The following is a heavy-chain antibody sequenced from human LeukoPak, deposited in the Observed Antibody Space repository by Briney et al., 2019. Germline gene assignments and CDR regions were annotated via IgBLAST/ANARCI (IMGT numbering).Heavy chain of an antibody. D-gene: IGHD3-10*01. CDR1: GGSISSGDYY. J-gene: IGHJ4*02. CDR2: IYYSGST. CDR3: ARGVTMVRGHRGFDY. Sequence: SQTLSLTCTVSGGSISSGDYYWSWIRLPPGKGLERIGYIYYSGSTYYNPSLKSRVTISVDTSKNQFSLKLSSVTAADTAVYYCARGVTMVRGHRGFDYWGQGTLVTVSS. V-gene: IGHV4-30-4*08.